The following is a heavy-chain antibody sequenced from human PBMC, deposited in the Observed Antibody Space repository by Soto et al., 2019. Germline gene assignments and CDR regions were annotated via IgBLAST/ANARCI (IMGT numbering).Heavy chain of an antibody. J-gene: IGHJ6*02. V-gene: IGHV4-31*03. CDR1: GGSISSGGDY. Sequence: SETLSLTCTVSGGSISSGGDYWSWIRQHPGKGLEWIGYIYYSGSTYYNPSLKSRVSISVDTSKNQFSLKLNSVTAADTSVYFCSRALMVRGLIYYYGMDVWGQGTTVTVSS. D-gene: IGHD3-10*01. CDR2: IYYSGST. CDR3: SRALMVRGLIYYYGMDV.